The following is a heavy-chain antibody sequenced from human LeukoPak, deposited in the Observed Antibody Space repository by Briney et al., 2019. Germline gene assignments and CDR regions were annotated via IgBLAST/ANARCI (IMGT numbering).Heavy chain of an antibody. J-gene: IGHJ4*02. D-gene: IGHD6-19*01. CDR2: ISSSGSTI. CDR3: ARMYSSGWYTFAY. CDR1: GFTFSDYY. V-gene: IGHV3-11*01. Sequence: SGGSLRLSCAASGFTFSDYYMSWIRPAPGKGLEWVSYISSSGSTIYYTDSVKGRFTISRDNAKTSLYLQMNSLRAEDTAVYYCARMYSSGWYTFAYWGQGTLVTVSS.